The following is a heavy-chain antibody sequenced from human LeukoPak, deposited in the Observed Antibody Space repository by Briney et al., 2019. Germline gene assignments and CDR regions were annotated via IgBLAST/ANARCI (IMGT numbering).Heavy chain of an antibody. CDR3: ANIFYDSSGYTDAFDI. D-gene: IGHD3-22*01. V-gene: IGHV1-2*02. CDR2: INPNSDGT. Sequence: ASVKVSCKASGYTFTGYYMHWVRQAPGQGLEWMGWINPNSDGTNYAQKFQGRVTMTRDTSISTAYMELSRLRSDDTAVYYCANIFYDSSGYTDAFDIWGQGTMVTVSS. J-gene: IGHJ3*02. CDR1: GYTFTGYY.